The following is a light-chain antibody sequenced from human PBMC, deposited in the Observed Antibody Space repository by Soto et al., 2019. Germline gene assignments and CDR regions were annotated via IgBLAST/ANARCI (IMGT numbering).Light chain of an antibody. Sequence: QSVLTQPPSASGTPGQKVTISCSGSSSNIGDNYVYWHQQLPGTAPKLLIYRNNQRPSGVPDRFSGSKSGTSASLAISGLRSEDEADYYCAAWDDSLSGYVFGPGTKVTGL. CDR2: RNN. V-gene: IGLV1-47*01. CDR1: SSNIGDNY. J-gene: IGLJ1*01. CDR3: AAWDDSLSGYV.